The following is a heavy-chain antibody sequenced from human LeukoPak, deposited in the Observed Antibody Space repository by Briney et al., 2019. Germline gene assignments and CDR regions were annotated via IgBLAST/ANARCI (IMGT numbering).Heavy chain of an antibody. CDR1: GYTFTSYA. Sequence: ASVKVSCKASGYTFTSYAMHWVRQAPGQRLEWMGWINAGNGNTKYSQKFQGRVTITRDTSASTAYMELSSLRSEDTAVYYCARGGYCSSTSCPQAAFDIWGQGTMVTVSS. CDR3: ARGGYCSSTSCPQAAFDI. D-gene: IGHD2-2*01. CDR2: INAGNGNT. J-gene: IGHJ3*02. V-gene: IGHV1-3*01.